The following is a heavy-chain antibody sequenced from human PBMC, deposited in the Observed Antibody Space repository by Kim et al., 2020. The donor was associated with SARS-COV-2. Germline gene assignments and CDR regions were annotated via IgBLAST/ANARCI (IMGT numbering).Heavy chain of an antibody. CDR3: ARRRIAADYYYYYGMDV. D-gene: IGHD6-6*01. CDR2: IYYSGST. CDR1: GGSISSSSYY. Sequence: SETLSLTCTVSGGSISSSSYYWGWIRQPPGKGLEWIGSIYYSGSTYYNPSLKSRVTISVDTSKNQFSLKLSSVTAADTAVYYCARRRIAADYYYYYGMDVWGQGTTVTVSS. V-gene: IGHV4-39*01. J-gene: IGHJ6*02.